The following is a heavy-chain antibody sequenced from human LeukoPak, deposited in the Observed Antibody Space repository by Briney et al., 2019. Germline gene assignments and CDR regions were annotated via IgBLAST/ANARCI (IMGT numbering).Heavy chain of an antibody. Sequence: GGSLRLSCAASGFTFSSYSMNWVRQAPGKGLEWVSSISSSSSYIYYADSVKGRFTISRDNAKNSLYLQMNSLRAEDTAVYYCARGLLTMIVVESDAFDIWGQGTMVTVSS. CDR2: ISSSSSYI. D-gene: IGHD3-22*01. J-gene: IGHJ3*02. CDR1: GFTFSSYS. CDR3: ARGLLTMIVVESDAFDI. V-gene: IGHV3-21*01.